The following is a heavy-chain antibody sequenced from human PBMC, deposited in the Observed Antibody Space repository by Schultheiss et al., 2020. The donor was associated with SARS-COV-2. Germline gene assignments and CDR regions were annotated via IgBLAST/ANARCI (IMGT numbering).Heavy chain of an antibody. CDR3: ARFVVVPAAKTYYYGMDV. V-gene: IGHV4-59*08. Sequence: SETLSLTCTVSGGSISYHYWSWIRQPPGKGLEWIGSIYHSGSTYYNPSLKSRVTISVDTSKNQFSLKLSSVTAADTAVYYCARFVVVPAAKTYYYGMDVWGQGTTVTVSS. CDR2: IYHSGST. D-gene: IGHD2-2*01. J-gene: IGHJ6*02. CDR1: GGSISYHY.